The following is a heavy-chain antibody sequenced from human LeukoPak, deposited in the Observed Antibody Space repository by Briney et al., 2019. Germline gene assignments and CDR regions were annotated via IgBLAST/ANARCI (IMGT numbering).Heavy chain of an antibody. J-gene: IGHJ4*02. CDR2: IIPILGIA. V-gene: IGHV1-69*02. Sequence: GASVKVSCKASGGTFSSYTISWVRQAPGQGLEWMGRIIPILGIANYAQKFQGRVTITADKSTSTAYMEPSSLRSEDTAVYYCASGYCSSTSCYTMLDYWGQGTLVTASS. CDR3: ASGYCSSTSCYTMLDY. CDR1: GGTFSSYT. D-gene: IGHD2-2*02.